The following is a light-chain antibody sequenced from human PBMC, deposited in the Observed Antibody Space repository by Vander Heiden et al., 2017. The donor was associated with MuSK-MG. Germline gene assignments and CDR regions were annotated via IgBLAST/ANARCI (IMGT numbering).Light chain of an antibody. CDR1: NIGGKS. V-gene: IGLV3-21*04. CDR2: YDN. Sequence: SYVLPPPPSVSVAPCEPARLTCGGDNIGGKSLHWYQQKPGQAPVLVIYYDNERPSGIPERFSGSNSGDTATLTISRVDAGDEADYYCQVWDSDSDHPVFGAGTKVTAL. CDR3: QVWDSDSDHPV. J-gene: IGLJ1*01.